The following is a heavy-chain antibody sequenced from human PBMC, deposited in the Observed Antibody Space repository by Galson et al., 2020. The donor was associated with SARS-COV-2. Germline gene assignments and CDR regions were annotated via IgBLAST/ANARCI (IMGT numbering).Heavy chain of an antibody. CDR1: FSSYA. J-gene: IGHJ5*02. Sequence: FSSYAMHWVRQAPGTGLEWVEVISNDGSHRYYADSVQGRFTISRDPSKNTLFLQMTSLRAEDKAVYDCARGLRFGALLAPLDSWGQGTLVTVSS. CDR2: ISNDGSHR. D-gene: IGHD3-10*01. V-gene: IGHV3-30-3*01. CDR3: ARGLRFGALLAPLDS.